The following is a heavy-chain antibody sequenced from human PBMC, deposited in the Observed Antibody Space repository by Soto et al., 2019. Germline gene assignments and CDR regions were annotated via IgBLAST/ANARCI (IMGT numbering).Heavy chain of an antibody. CDR2: IYYTGST. Sequence: QVQLQESGPGLVKPSETLSLTCTVSGGSISSYYWSWIRQPPGKGLEFIGYIYYTGSTNYKPSFKSRVTISVDTPQNQFSLKLSSVTAADTAVYYCARDLGDGYHFDYWGQGTLVTVSS. J-gene: IGHJ4*02. CDR1: GGSISSYY. CDR3: ARDLGDGYHFDY. V-gene: IGHV4-59*01. D-gene: IGHD5-12*01.